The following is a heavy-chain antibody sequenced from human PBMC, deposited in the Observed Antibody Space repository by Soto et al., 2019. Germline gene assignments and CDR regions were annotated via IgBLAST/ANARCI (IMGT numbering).Heavy chain of an antibody. CDR1: GGTFSSYA. CDR3: AAGGEIPDYYGSGSYHYYIDV. J-gene: IGHJ6*03. D-gene: IGHD3-10*01. Sequence: SVKVSCKASGGTFSSYAISWVRQAPGQGLEWMGGIIPIFGTTNYAQKFQGRVTITADKSTSTAYMELSSLRSEDTAVYYCAAGGEIPDYYGSGSYHYYIDVWGKGTTVTVSS. V-gene: IGHV1-69*06. CDR2: IIPIFGTT.